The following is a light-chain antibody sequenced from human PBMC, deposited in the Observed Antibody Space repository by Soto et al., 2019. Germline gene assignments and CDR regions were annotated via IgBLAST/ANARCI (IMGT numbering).Light chain of an antibody. CDR3: QQYRSAST. CDR1: QSVNNW. V-gene: IGKV1-5*03. Sequence: DIQMTQSPSTLSAFVGDRVTITCRASQSVNNWLAWYQQKPGKAPRLLISKASTLESGVPSRFSGSGSGTEFTLSISSLQPEDFATYYCQQYRSASTFGQGTKLEIK. J-gene: IGKJ2*02. CDR2: KAS.